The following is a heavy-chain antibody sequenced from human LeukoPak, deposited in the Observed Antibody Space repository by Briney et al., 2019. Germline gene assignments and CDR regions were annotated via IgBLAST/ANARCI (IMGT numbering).Heavy chain of an antibody. V-gene: IGHV3-7*01. CDR2: INQDGGTK. CDR3: ARGDTYGYAGAFDF. Sequence: INQDGGTKNYVDSVKGRFTISRDNSNNTLFLQMSSLRAEDTAVYYCARGDTYGYAGAFDFWGQGTMXTVSS. D-gene: IGHD5-18*01. J-gene: IGHJ3*01.